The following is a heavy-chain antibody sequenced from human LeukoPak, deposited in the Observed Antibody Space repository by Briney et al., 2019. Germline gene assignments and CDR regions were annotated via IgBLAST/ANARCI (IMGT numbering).Heavy chain of an antibody. CDR3: ARLAALVRGVIDY. V-gene: IGHV3-21*01. CDR1: GFTFSSYS. CDR2: ISSSSSYI. Sequence: GGSLRLSCAASGFTFSSYSMNWVRQAPGKGLEWVSSISSSSSYIFYAESVKGRFTISRDNAKNSLYLQMNNLRAQDTAVYYCARLAALVRGVIDYWGQGTLVTVSS. D-gene: IGHD3-10*01. J-gene: IGHJ4*02.